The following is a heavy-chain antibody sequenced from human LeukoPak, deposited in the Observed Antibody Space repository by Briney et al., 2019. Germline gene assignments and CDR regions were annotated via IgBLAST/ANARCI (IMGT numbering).Heavy chain of an antibody. CDR2: ISSSSSYT. V-gene: IGHV3-11*05. J-gene: IGHJ3*02. CDR3: AREGGTTVTTDKDAFDI. Sequence: PGGSLRLSCAASGFTFSDYYMSWIRQAPGKGLEWVSYISSSSSYTNYADSVKGRFTISRDNAKNSLYLQMNSLRAEDTAVYYCAREGGTTVTTDKDAFDIWGQGTMVTVSS. D-gene: IGHD4-17*01. CDR1: GFTFSDYY.